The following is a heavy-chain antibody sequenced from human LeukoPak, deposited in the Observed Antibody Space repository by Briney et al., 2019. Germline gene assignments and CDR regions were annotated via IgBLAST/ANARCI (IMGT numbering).Heavy chain of an antibody. D-gene: IGHD1-1*01. J-gene: IGHJ4*02. CDR1: GGSISGDF. CDR2: VYNSWST. V-gene: IGHV4-59*08. CDR3: ARAKPDWNPPDY. Sequence: PSETLSLTCTVSGGSISGDFWSWIRQSPGKGLEWIGYVYNSWSTKYNPSLESRVILSVDTSNNPFFLDLTSVPAADTAVYFCARAKPDWNPPDYWGQGTLVTVSP.